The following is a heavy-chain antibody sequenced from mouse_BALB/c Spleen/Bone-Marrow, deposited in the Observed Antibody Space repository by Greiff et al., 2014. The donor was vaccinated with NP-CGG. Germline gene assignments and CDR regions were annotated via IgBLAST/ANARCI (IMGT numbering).Heavy chain of an antibody. D-gene: IGHD1-1*01. J-gene: IGHJ2*01. CDR2: ILPGSGST. CDR1: GYTFSSYW. Sequence: VQGVESGAELMKPGASVKISCKATGYTFSSYWIEWVKQRPGHGLEWIGEILPGSGSTNYNEKFKGKATFTADTSSNTAYMQLSSLTSEDSAVYYCAREDYYGSSYGDYWGQGTTLTVSS. CDR3: AREDYYGSSYGDY. V-gene: IGHV1-9*01.